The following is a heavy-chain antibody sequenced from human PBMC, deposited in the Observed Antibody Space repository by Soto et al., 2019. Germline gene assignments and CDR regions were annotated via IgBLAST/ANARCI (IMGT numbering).Heavy chain of an antibody. D-gene: IGHD2-2*01. Sequence: SETLSLTCTVSGGSISSGGYYWSWIRQHPGKGLEWIGYIYYSGSTYYNPSLKSRVTISVDTSKNQFSLKLSSVTAADTAVYYCARGNYEISTSCFDYWGQGTLVTVSS. V-gene: IGHV4-31*03. CDR2: IYYSGST. CDR3: ARGNYEISTSCFDY. J-gene: IGHJ4*02. CDR1: GGSISSGGYY.